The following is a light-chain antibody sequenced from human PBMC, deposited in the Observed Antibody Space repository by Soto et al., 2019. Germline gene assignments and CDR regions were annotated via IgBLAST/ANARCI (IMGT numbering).Light chain of an antibody. CDR1: QDISSY. CDR3: QQLKSYPLS. V-gene: IGKV1-9*01. Sequence: GDRVTITCRTSQDISSYLAWYQQKPGKAPQLLISAASTLQSGVPSRFSGSGSGTEFTLTISSLQPEDFATYYCQQLKSYPLSFGGGTKVDIK. CDR2: AAS. J-gene: IGKJ4*01.